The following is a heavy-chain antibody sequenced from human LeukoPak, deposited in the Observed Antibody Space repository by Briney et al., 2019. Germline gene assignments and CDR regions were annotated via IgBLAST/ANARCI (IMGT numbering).Heavy chain of an antibody. V-gene: IGHV3-23*01. CDR3: AKEVYDFWSGYPFDY. J-gene: IGHJ4*02. D-gene: IGHD3-3*01. CDR1: GFTFSSYA. Sequence: GGSLRLSCAASGFTFSSYAMSWVRQAPGKGLEWVSAISGSGGSTYYADSVRGRFTISRDNSKNTLYLQMNSLRAEDTAVYYCAKEVYDFWSGYPFDYWGQGTLVTVSS. CDR2: ISGSGGST.